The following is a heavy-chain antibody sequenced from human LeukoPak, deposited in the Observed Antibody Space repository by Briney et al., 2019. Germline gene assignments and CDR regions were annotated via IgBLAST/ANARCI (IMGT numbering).Heavy chain of an antibody. V-gene: IGHV3-13*01. D-gene: IGHD6-19*01. CDR1: GFTFSNYD. CDR2: IGTAGDT. Sequence: QSGGSLRLSCVASGFTFSNYDMHWVRHVTGKGLEWVSAIGTAGDTYYPGSVKGRFTISRENAKTSLYLQMNSLRAEDTAVYYCARALSWRVAVAGKGMDVWGQGTTVTVSS. J-gene: IGHJ6*02. CDR3: ARALSWRVAVAGKGMDV.